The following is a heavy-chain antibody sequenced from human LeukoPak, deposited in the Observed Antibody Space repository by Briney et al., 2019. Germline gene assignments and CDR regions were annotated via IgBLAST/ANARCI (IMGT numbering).Heavy chain of an antibody. D-gene: IGHD4-17*01. J-gene: IGHJ4*02. CDR2: ISYDGSNK. Sequence: AGGSLRLSCAASGFTFSSYGMHWVRQAPGKGLEWVAVISYDGSNKYYADSVKGRFTISRDNAKNSLYLQMNSLRAEDTAVYYCARGGYGVALWGQGTLVTVSS. V-gene: IGHV3-30*03. CDR3: ARGGYGVAL. CDR1: GFTFSSYG.